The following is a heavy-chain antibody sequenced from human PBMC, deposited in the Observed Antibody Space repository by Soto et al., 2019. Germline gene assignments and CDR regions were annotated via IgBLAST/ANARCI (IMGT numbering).Heavy chain of an antibody. CDR2: ISGSDGST. V-gene: IGHV3-23*01. J-gene: IGHJ4*02. CDR1: GFTFSSYA. CDR3: SSRSSSWYFDY. D-gene: IGHD6-13*01. Sequence: EVQLLESGGGLVQPGGSLRLSCAASGFTFSSYAMNWVRQAPGKGLEWVSVISGSDGSTYYADSVKGRFTISRDNSKNTLNLQMNSLRAEDTAVYYCSSRSSSWYFDYWCQLTLVTVSS.